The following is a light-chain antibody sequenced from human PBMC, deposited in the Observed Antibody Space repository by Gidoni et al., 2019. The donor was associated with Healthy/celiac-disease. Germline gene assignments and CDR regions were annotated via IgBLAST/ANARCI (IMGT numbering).Light chain of an antibody. J-gene: IGLJ1*01. V-gene: IGLV1-47*01. CDR1: SSNIGSNY. Sequence: QSVLTQPPSASGTPGQRVTISCSGSSSNIGSNYVYWYQHLPGTAPKRLIYRNNQRPSGVPDRFSGSKSGTSASLAISGLRSEDEADYYCATWDDSLNVPYVFGTGTKVTVL. CDR3: ATWDDSLNVPYV. CDR2: RNN.